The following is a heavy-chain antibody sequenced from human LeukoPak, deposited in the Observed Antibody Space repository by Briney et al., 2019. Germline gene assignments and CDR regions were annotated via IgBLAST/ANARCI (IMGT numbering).Heavy chain of an antibody. Sequence: KPSETLSLTCAVYGGSFSGYYWSWLRQPPGKGLEWIGEINHSGSTNYNPSLKSRVTISVDTSKNQFSLKLSSVTAADTAVYYCARGPTRITMVRGSFAYWGQGTLVTVSS. V-gene: IGHV4-34*01. D-gene: IGHD3-10*01. CDR3: ARGPTRITMVRGSFAY. J-gene: IGHJ4*02. CDR2: INHSGST. CDR1: GGSFSGYY.